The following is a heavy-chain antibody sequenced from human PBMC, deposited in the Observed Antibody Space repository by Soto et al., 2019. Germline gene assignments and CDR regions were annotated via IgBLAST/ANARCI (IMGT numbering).Heavy chain of an antibody. CDR2: IIPIFGMA. Sequence: ASVKVSCKASGGTFSSYAISWVRQAPGKGLEWMGGIIPIFGMANYAQKFQGRVTITAKKSTNTAYMELSSLRSEDTAVYYCARGKGYYDSSGYSFDYWGQGTLVTVSS. CDR1: GGTFSSYA. V-gene: IGHV1-69*10. D-gene: IGHD3-22*01. J-gene: IGHJ4*02. CDR3: ARGKGYYDSSGYSFDY.